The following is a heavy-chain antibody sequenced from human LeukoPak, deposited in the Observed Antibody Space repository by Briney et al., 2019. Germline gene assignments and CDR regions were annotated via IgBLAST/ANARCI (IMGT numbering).Heavy chain of an antibody. CDR1: GYTFTSYD. D-gene: IGHD3-10*01. CDR2: MNPNSGNT. V-gene: IGHV1-8*01. J-gene: IGHJ5*02. CDR3: AREWNGSGSYCWFDP. Sequence: ASVKVSCKASGYTFTSYDINWVRQATGQGLEWMGWMNPNSGNTGYAQKFQGRVTMTRNTSISTAYKELSSLRSEDTAVYYCAREWNGSGSYCWFDPWGQGTLVTVSS.